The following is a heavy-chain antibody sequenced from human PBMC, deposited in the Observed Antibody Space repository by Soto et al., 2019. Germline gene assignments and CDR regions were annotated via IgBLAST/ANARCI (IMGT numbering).Heavy chain of an antibody. V-gene: IGHV3-23*01. J-gene: IGHJ6*02. Sequence: EVQLLESGGGLVQPGGSLRLSCAASGFTFRSYAMSWVRQAPGKGLEWVSVISGSGDSTYYADSVRGRFTISRDNSKNTLYLQMNSLRAEDTAVYYCAKDRDGAAAGPTKCYGMDVWGQGTTVTVSS. CDR2: ISGSGDST. CDR3: AKDRDGAAAGPTKCYGMDV. D-gene: IGHD6-13*01. CDR1: GFTFRSYA.